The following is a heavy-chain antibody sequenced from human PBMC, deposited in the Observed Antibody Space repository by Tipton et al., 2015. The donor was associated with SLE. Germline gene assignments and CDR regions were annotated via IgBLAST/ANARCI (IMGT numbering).Heavy chain of an antibody. CDR3: ATHVAIVGATGFDP. CDR1: GYNFFNYW. D-gene: IGHD1-26*01. Sequence: QLVQSGAEVKKPGESLKISCKGSGYNFFNYWVGWVRQMPGKGLEWMGIIYPDDSDIRYSPPFQGQVTISVDKSIGTAYLQWSSLKASDTAMFYCATHVAIVGATGFDPWGQGTLVIVSS. V-gene: IGHV5-51*03. J-gene: IGHJ5*02. CDR2: IYPDDSDI.